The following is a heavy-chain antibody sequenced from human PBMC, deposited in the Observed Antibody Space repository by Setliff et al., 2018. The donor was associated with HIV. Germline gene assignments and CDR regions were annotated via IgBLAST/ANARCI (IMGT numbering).Heavy chain of an antibody. CDR1: GFTVSGYY. CDR3: ARPRLYGTALDL. J-gene: IGHJ5*02. Sequence: LRLSCAASGFTVSGYYMAWVRQAPGKGLEWVSTIYSGGSTYHADSVKGRFTLSRDNTKNTLYLQVDSLRPEDTAVYYCARPRLYGTALDLWGQGTLVTVSS. CDR2: IYSGGST. V-gene: IGHV3-66*02. D-gene: IGHD3-10*01.